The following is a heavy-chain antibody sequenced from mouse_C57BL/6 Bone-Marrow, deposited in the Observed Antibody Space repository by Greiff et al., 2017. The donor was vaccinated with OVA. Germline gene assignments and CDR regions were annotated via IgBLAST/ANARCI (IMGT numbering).Heavy chain of an antibody. CDR1: GFSLSTFGMG. Sequence: QVQLKESGPGILQPSQTLSLTCSFSGFSLSTFGMGVGWIRQPSGKGLEWLAHIWWDDDKYYNPALKSRLTIAKDTSKNQVFLKIANVDTADTATYYCARMRDLGGAFAYWGQGTLVTVSA. CDR3: ARMRDLGGAFAY. D-gene: IGHD1-1*02. V-gene: IGHV8-8*01. J-gene: IGHJ3*01. CDR2: IWWDDDK.